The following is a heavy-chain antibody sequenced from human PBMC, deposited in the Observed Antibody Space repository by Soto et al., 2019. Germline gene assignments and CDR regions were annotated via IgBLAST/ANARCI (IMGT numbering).Heavy chain of an antibody. Sequence: PGGSLRLSCAASGFTFSSYGMHWVRQAPGKGLEWVAVIWYDGSNKYYADSVKGRFTISRDNSKNTLYLQMNSLRAEDTAVYYCARGNHYYDSSGYPYYFDYWGQGTLVTVSS. V-gene: IGHV3-33*01. CDR1: GFTFSSYG. CDR3: ARGNHYYDSSGYPYYFDY. J-gene: IGHJ4*02. CDR2: IWYDGSNK. D-gene: IGHD3-22*01.